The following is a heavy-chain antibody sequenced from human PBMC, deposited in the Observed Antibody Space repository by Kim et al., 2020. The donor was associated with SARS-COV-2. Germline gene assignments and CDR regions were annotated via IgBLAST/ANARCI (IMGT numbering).Heavy chain of an antibody. Sequence: SLKGRFTISRDNAKNSLYLQMNSLRAEDTAVYYCARDLEDTAMVTWWFDPWGQGTLVTVSS. J-gene: IGHJ5*02. V-gene: IGHV3-11*05. CDR3: ARDLEDTAMVTWWFDP. D-gene: IGHD5-18*01.